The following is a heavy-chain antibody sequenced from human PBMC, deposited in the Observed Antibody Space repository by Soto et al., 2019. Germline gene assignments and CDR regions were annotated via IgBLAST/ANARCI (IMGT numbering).Heavy chain of an antibody. Sequence: QVQLQESGPGLVKPSQTLSLTCIVSGGSISSSGDSWSWIRQHPGEGLGWIGYIYHSGSTYYNPSLKIRVTISVDTAKKLFSLHLISVTAADTAVYYCARGRDGGIDAFDLWGQGTMVTVSS. CDR3: ARGRDGGIDAFDL. D-gene: IGHD2-15*01. CDR1: GGSISSSGDS. V-gene: IGHV4-31*03. CDR2: IYHSGST. J-gene: IGHJ3*01.